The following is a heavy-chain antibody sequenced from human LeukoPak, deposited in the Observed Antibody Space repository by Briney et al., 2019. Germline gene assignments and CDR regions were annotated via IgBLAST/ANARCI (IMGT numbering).Heavy chain of an antibody. CDR1: GFTFNNYA. CDR2: ISWDGGTT. CDR3: AKEMVVSAALDY. Sequence: PGGSLRLSCAASGFTFNNYAMSWVRQAPGKGLEWVSLISWDGGTTYYADSVKGRFTISRDNSKNSLYLQMNSLRIEDTALYYCAKEMVVSAALDYWGQGTLVTVSS. D-gene: IGHD2-15*01. J-gene: IGHJ4*02. V-gene: IGHV3-43*01.